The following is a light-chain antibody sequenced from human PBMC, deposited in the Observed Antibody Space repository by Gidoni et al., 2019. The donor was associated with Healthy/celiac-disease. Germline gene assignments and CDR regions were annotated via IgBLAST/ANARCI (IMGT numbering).Light chain of an antibody. V-gene: IGLV1-40*01. CDR3: QSYDSSLSGWV. J-gene: IGLJ3*02. CDR2: GNS. Sequence: QSVLTQPPSVSGAPGPRVTISCTWSSPNIGAGYDVHWYQQLPGPAPKLLIYGNSNRPSGVPDRFSGSKSGTSASLAITGLQAEDEADYYCQSYDSSLSGWVFGGGTKLTVL. CDR1: SPNIGAGYD.